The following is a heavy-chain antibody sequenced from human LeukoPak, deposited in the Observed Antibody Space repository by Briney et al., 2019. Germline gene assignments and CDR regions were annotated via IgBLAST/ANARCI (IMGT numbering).Heavy chain of an antibody. D-gene: IGHD3-10*01. Sequence: SETLSLTCAVSGGSISSGGYSWSWIRQPPGKGLEWIGYIYHSGSTYYNPSLKSRVTISVDRSKNQFSLKLSSVTAADTAVYYCARGRVPGYDYWGQGTLVTVSS. CDR3: ARGRVPGYDY. J-gene: IGHJ4*02. CDR1: GGSISSGGYS. V-gene: IGHV4-30-2*01. CDR2: IYHSGST.